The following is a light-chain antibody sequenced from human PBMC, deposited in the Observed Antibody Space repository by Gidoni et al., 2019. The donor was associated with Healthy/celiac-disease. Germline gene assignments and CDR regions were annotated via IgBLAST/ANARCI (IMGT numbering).Light chain of an antibody. CDR1: ALPKKY. J-gene: IGLJ3*02. V-gene: IGLV3-25*03. CDR3: QSADSSGTRGV. CDR2: KDS. Sequence: SSELTQPPPVSVSPGQTARITCSGEALPKKYAYWYQQKPGQAPVLVIYKDSERPSGIPGRFSGASSGTTVTLTIRGGKAEDEADYYCQSADSSGTRGVFGGGTKLT.